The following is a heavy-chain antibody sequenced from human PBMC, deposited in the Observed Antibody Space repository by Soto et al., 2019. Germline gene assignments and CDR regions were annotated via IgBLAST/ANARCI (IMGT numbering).Heavy chain of an antibody. CDR2: IYYTGRT. CDR3: ARSSKVYCSGGNRYAVPDY. D-gene: IGHD2-15*01. CDR1: GGSVSSSSYY. V-gene: IGHV4-39*01. Sequence: QLQLQESGPGLVKPSETLSLTCTVSGGSVSSSSYYWGWIRQPPGKGLEWIGTIYYTGRTYYNPSLKSRLTISADTSKHHFSLRLSSVTAADTAVYYCARSSKVYCSGGNRYAVPDYWGQGTLVTVSS. J-gene: IGHJ4*02.